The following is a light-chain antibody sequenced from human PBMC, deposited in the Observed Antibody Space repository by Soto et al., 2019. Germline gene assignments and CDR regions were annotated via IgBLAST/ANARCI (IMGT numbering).Light chain of an antibody. J-gene: IGKJ1*01. CDR2: KAS. V-gene: IGKV1-5*03. CDR1: QTISSW. CDR3: QQYGSSPRT. Sequence: DIQMTQFPSTLSGSVGDRVTITCRASQTISSWLAWYQQKPGKAPKLLIYKASTLKSGIPDRFSGSGSGTDFTLTISRLEPEDFAVYYCQQYGSSPRTVGPVTQVEIK.